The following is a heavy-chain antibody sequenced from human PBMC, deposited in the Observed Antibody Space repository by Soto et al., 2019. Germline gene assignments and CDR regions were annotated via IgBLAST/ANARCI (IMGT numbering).Heavy chain of an antibody. CDR2: IRSKANSYAT. J-gene: IGHJ3*02. V-gene: IGHV3-73*01. Sequence: PGGSLRLSCAASGFTFSGSAMHWVRQASGKGLEWVGRIRSKANSYATAYAASVKGRFTISRDDSKNTAYLQMNSLKTEDTAVYYCTRHGPYSGYVQAFDIWGQGTMVTVSS. CDR1: GFTFSGSA. CDR3: TRHGPYSGYVQAFDI. D-gene: IGHD5-12*01.